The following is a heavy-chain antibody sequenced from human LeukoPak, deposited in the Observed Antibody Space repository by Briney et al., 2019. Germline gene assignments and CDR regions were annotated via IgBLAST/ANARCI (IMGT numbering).Heavy chain of an antibody. CDR1: GYTFTGYY. D-gene: IGHD6-13*01. V-gene: IGHV1-2*02. J-gene: IGHJ4*02. Sequence: ASVKVSCKASGYTFTGYYMHWVRQAPGRGLEWMGWINPNSGGTNYAQKFQGRVTMTRDTSISTAYMELSRLRSDDTAVYYCARDLLIAAAGSYFDYWGQGTLVTVSS. CDR3: ARDLLIAAAGSYFDY. CDR2: INPNSGGT.